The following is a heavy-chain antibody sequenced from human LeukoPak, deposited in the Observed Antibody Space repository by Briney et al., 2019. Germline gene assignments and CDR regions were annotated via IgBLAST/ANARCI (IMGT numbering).Heavy chain of an antibody. J-gene: IGHJ4*02. V-gene: IGHV1-2*02. CDR2: INPNSGGT. Sequence: ASVKVSCKASGYTFTGYYMHWVRQAPGQGLEWMGWINPNSGGTNYAQKSQGRVTMTRDTSISTAYMELSRLRSDDTAVYYCARDHCSSTSCSIFDYWGQGTLVTVSS. CDR3: ARDHCSSTSCSIFDY. CDR1: GYTFTGYY. D-gene: IGHD2-2*01.